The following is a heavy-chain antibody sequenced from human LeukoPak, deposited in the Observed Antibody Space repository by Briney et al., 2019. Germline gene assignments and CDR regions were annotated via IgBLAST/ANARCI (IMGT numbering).Heavy chain of an antibody. Sequence: SETLSLTCTVSGGSISSGDYYWSWIRQPPGKGLEWIGYIYYSGSTYYNPSLKSRVTISVDTSKNQFSLKLSSATAADTAVYYCARGSGYYSDAFDIWGQGTMVTVSS. D-gene: IGHD3-22*01. CDR3: ARGSGYYSDAFDI. V-gene: IGHV4-30-4*08. CDR2: IYYSGST. J-gene: IGHJ3*02. CDR1: GGSISSGDYY.